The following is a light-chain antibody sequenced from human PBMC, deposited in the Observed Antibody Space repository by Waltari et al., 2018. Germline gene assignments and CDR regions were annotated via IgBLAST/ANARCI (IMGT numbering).Light chain of an antibody. CDR1: QSVGRT. V-gene: IGKV3-20*01. CDR3: QHDLRLPVS. Sequence: EIVLTQSPGTLSLSPGERATLSCRASQSVGRTLAWYQQRPGQAPRLLIYGASSRAAYIPDRFAGSGSGTDFSLTINRLEPEDFAVYYCQHDLRLPVSFGQGTKVEIK. J-gene: IGKJ1*01. CDR2: GAS.